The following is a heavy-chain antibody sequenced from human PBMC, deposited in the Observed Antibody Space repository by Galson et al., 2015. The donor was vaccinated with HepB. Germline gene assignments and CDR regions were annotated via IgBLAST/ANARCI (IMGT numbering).Heavy chain of an antibody. CDR2: ISSSSSYI. Sequence: SLRLSCAASGFTFSSYSMNWVRQAPGKGLEWVSSISSSSSYIYYADSVKGRFTISRDNAKNSLYLQMNSLRAEDTAVYYCARDFRWNDSDDHWGQGTLVTVSS. CDR1: GFTFSSYS. J-gene: IGHJ4*02. D-gene: IGHD1-1*01. CDR3: ARDFRWNDSDDH. V-gene: IGHV3-21*01.